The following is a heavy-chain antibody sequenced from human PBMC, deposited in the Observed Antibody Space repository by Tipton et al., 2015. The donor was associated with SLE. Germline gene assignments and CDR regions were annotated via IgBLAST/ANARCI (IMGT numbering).Heavy chain of an antibody. CDR1: GYSITSGDY. CDR3: ARDPYDSTWRNGWFDP. Sequence: TLSLTCAVSGYSITSGDYWGWIRQPPGKGLEWVGSLYHRGSTYYNSSLKSRVTISTDTSKNEIYLKLTSVTATDTAVYFCARDPYDSTWRNGWFDPWGQGTLVTVSS. D-gene: IGHD6-13*01. V-gene: IGHV4-38-2*02. J-gene: IGHJ5*02. CDR2: LYHRGST.